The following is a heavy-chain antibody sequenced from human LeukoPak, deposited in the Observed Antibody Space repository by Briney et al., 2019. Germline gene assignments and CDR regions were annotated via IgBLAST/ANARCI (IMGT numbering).Heavy chain of an antibody. J-gene: IGHJ4*02. Sequence: GGSLRLSCAASGFTFSSYWMTWVRQAPGKGLEWVANIKQDGSKKNYVDSVKGRFTISRDNAKNSLYLQMNSLRAEDTAVYYCATPLDYYDSSGYHRGGDWGQGTLVTVSS. V-gene: IGHV3-7*03. CDR3: ATPLDYYDSSGYHRGGD. D-gene: IGHD3-22*01. CDR1: GFTFSSYW. CDR2: IKQDGSKK.